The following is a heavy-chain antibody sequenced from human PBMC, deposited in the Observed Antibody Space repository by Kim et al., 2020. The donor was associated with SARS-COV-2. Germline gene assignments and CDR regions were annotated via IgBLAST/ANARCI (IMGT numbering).Heavy chain of an antibody. CDR1: GFTFSDYS. V-gene: IGHV3-23*01. CDR2: VGSGGTI. CDR3: AKVPGQQLGY. Sequence: GGSLRLSCAASGFTFSDYSMNWVRQAPGKGLEWVSVVGSGGTIYYADSVKGRFTISRDNSKNMLYLQMNSLRVEDTAIYYCAKVPGQQLGYWGQGTLVTV. J-gene: IGHJ4*02. D-gene: IGHD6-13*01.